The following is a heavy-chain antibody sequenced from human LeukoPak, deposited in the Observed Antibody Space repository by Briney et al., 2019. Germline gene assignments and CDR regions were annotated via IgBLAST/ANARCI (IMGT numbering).Heavy chain of an antibody. CDR1: GGSISSSSYY. CDR3: ARDPVRGIVVVVAATHDAFDI. Sequence: SETLFLTCTVSGGSISSSSYYWGWIRQPPGKGLEWIGSIYYIGSTYYNPSLKSRVTISVDTSKNQFSLKLSSVTAADTAVYYCARDPVRGIVVVVAATHDAFDIWGQGTMVTVSS. CDR2: IYYIGST. V-gene: IGHV4-39*07. J-gene: IGHJ3*02. D-gene: IGHD2-15*01.